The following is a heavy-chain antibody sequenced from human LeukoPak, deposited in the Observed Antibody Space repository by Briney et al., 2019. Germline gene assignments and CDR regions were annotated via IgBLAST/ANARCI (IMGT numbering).Heavy chain of an antibody. CDR1: GYTFTGYY. J-gene: IGHJ4*02. D-gene: IGHD3-10*01. CDR2: INPNSGGT. Sequence: ASVKVSCKASGYTFTGYYMHWVRQAPGQGLEWMGWINPNSGGTNYAQKFQGRVTMTRDTSISTAYMELSRLRSDDTAVYYCARGRVPYYYGSGSYYNAYYFDYWGQGTLVTVSS. CDR3: ARGRVPYYYGSGSYYNAYYFDY. V-gene: IGHV1-2*02.